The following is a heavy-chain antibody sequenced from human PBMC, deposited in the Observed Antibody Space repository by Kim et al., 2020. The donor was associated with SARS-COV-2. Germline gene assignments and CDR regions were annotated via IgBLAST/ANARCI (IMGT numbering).Heavy chain of an antibody. CDR1: GGTFSSYA. D-gene: IGHD2-8*02. CDR3: ARERSGDYYMDV. V-gene: IGHV1-69*04. Sequence: SVKVSCKASGGTFSSYAISWVRQAPGQGLEWMGRIIPILGIANYAQKFQGRVTITADKSTSTAYMELSSLRSEDTAVYYCARERSGDYYMDVWGKGTTVTVSS. CDR2: IIPILGIA. J-gene: IGHJ6*03.